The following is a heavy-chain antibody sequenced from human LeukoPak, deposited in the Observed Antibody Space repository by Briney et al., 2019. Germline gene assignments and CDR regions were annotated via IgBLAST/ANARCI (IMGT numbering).Heavy chain of an antibody. D-gene: IGHD3-22*01. V-gene: IGHV3-74*01. CDR2: INSAGSRT. CDR1: GFTFSSYW. J-gene: IGHJ5*02. Sequence: GGSLRLSCAASGFTFSSYWMHWVRQAPGKGLVWVSRINSAGSRTVDADSVKGRFTISRDNAKNTLYLQMNSLRAEDTAVYYCAREYYYDSSGFTFDPWGQGTLVTVSS. CDR3: AREYYYDSSGFTFDP.